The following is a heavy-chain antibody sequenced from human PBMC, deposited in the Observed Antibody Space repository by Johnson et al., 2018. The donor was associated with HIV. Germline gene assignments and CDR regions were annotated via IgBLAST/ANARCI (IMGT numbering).Heavy chain of an antibody. Sequence: QVQLVESGGGVVQPGGSLRLSCAASGFTFSSYGMHWVRQAPGKGLEWVAFIRYDGSNTYYGDSVKGRFTISRDNSKNTLYLQMNSLSAEDTAVYYCAKDDNWGYVVGTFDIWGQGTMVTVSS. CDR1: GFTFSSYG. D-gene: IGHD7-27*01. J-gene: IGHJ3*02. CDR2: IRYDGSNT. CDR3: AKDDNWGYVVGTFDI. V-gene: IGHV3-30*02.